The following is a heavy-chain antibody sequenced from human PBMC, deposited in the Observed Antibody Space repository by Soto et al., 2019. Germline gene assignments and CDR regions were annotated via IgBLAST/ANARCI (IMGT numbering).Heavy chain of an antibody. CDR1: GGSISSSSYY. CDR3: ARPHPGYSSGWYKVYFDC. Sequence: SETLSLTCTVSGGSISSSSYYWGWIRQPPGKGLEWIGSIYYSGSTYYNSSLKSRVTISVDTSKNQFSLKLSSVTAADTAVYYCARPHPGYSSGWYKVYFDCWGQGTLVTVSS. V-gene: IGHV4-39*01. J-gene: IGHJ4*02. D-gene: IGHD6-19*01. CDR2: IYYSGST.